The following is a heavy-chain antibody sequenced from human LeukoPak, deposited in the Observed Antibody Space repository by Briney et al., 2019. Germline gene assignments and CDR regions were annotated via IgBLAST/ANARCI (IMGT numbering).Heavy chain of an antibody. V-gene: IGHV3-11*01. CDR1: GFTFSDYY. Sequence: GGSLRLSCAASGFTFSDYYMSWIRQAPGKGLEWVSYISSSGSTIYYADSVKGRFTISRDNAKNTLYLQMNSLRAEDTAVYYCAKDEEWELLGYMDVWGKGTTVTVSS. CDR3: AKDEEWELLGYMDV. CDR2: ISSSGSTI. D-gene: IGHD1-26*01. J-gene: IGHJ6*03.